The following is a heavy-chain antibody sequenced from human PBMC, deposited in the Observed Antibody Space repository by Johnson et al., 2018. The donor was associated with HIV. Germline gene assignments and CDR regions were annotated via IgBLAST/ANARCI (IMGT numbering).Heavy chain of an antibody. D-gene: IGHD6-13*01. CDR3: VRDPAAAAIRAFDI. CDR1: GFTFSSYG. V-gene: IGHV3-30*19. Sequence: QVHLVESGGGVVQPGGSLRLSCAASGFTFSSYGMHWVRQAPGKGLEWVSVISYDGSNKYYADSVKGRLTISRDSSKNTLYLEMNSLRAEDTAVYYCVRDPAAAAIRAFDIWGQGTMVTVSS. CDR2: ISYDGSNK. J-gene: IGHJ3*02.